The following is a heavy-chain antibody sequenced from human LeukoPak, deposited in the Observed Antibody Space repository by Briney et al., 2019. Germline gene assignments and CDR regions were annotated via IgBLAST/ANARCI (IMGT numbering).Heavy chain of an antibody. D-gene: IGHD3-16*02. Sequence: ASVKVSCKASGYTFTSYGISWVRQAPGQGLEWMGWISAYNGNTNYAQKLQGRVTMTTDTSTGTAYMELRSLRSDDTAVYYCAREGDYDYVWGSYRYRSFDYWGQGTLVTVSS. CDR1: GYTFTSYG. CDR2: ISAYNGNT. J-gene: IGHJ4*02. CDR3: AREGDYDYVWGSYRYRSFDY. V-gene: IGHV1-18*01.